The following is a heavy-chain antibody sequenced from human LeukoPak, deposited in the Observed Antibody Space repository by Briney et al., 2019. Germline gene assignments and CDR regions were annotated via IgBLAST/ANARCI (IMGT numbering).Heavy chain of an antibody. D-gene: IGHD3-16*01. Sequence: PGGSLRLSCAASGFTFSSYAMSWVRQAPGQGLEWVSTIRGSGGDTYYADSVKGRFTISRDNSKNTLHLQMNSLRAEDTAVYYCARDGGSPGPFDYWGQGTLVTVSS. CDR1: GFTFSSYA. J-gene: IGHJ4*02. V-gene: IGHV3-23*01. CDR3: ARDGGSPGPFDY. CDR2: IRGSGGDT.